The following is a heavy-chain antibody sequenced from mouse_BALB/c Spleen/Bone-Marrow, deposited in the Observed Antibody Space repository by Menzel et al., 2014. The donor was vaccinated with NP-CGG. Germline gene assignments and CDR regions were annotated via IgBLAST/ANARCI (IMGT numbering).Heavy chain of an antibody. Sequence: DVQLHESGPEPVKPGASMKISCKASGYSFTGYTMNRVKQSHGKNFEVIALINPYNGGSSYNQKFKGKATLTVDKSSSTAYMELLSLTSEDSAVYYCARWGTTVVEAYWGQGTLVTVSA. V-gene: IGHV1-18*01. J-gene: IGHJ3*01. CDR1: GYSFTGYT. D-gene: IGHD1-1*01. CDR2: INPYNGGS. CDR3: ARWGTTVVEAY.